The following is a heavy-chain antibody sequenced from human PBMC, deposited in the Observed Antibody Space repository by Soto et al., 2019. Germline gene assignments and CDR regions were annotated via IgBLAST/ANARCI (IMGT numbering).Heavy chain of an antibody. CDR1: GGSFSGYY. CDR2: INHSGST. V-gene: IGHV4-34*01. CDR3: ARGPRAIVPAAPRYDY. J-gene: IGHJ4*02. D-gene: IGHD2-2*01. Sequence: SETLSLTCAVYGGSFSGYYWSWIRQPPGKGLEWIGEINHSGSTNYNPSLKSRVTISVDTSKNQFSLKLSSVTAADTAVYYCARGPRAIVPAAPRYDYWGQGTLVTVSS.